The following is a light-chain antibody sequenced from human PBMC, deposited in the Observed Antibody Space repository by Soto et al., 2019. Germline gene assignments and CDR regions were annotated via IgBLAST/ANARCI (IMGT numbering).Light chain of an antibody. CDR3: QQLNRYPT. Sequence: TQVTQSPSSLSASVGDRITITCRASQGMSTYLAWYQQKPGKAPKLLIYAAYTLQSGVPSRFSGGGSGTDFTLTISSLQPEDFATYYCQQLNRYPTFGGGTKVEIK. CDR2: AAY. V-gene: IGKV1-9*01. CDR1: QGMSTY. J-gene: IGKJ4*01.